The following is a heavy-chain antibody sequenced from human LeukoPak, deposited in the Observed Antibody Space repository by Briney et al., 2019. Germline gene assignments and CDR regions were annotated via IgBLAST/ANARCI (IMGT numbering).Heavy chain of an antibody. Sequence: PGGSLRLSCAASGFIFSSYSMNWVRQAPGKGLEWVSVISGSGGSTYYTASVKGRFTISRDNSKNTLYLQMNSLRAEDTAVYYCAKDSRGYQDYFDYWGQGTLVTVSS. CDR1: GFIFSSYS. J-gene: IGHJ4*02. CDR2: ISGSGGST. V-gene: IGHV3-23*01. D-gene: IGHD3-22*01. CDR3: AKDSRGYQDYFDY.